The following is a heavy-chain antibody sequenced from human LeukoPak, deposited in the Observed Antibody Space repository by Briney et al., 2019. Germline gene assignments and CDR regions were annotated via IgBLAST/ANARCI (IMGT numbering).Heavy chain of an antibody. CDR3: ARDPVGYCSSTSCRDYYYGMDV. Sequence: SETLSLTCAVYGGSFSGYYWSWIRQPPGKGLEWIGEINHSGSTNYNPSLKSRVTISVDTSKNQFSLKLSSVTAADPAVYYCARDPVGYCSSTSCRDYYYGMDVWGQGTTVTVSS. V-gene: IGHV4-34*01. D-gene: IGHD2-2*01. CDR1: GGSFSGYY. J-gene: IGHJ6*02. CDR2: INHSGST.